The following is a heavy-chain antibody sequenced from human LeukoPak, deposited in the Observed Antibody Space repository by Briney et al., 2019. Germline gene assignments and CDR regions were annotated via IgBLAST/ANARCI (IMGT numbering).Heavy chain of an antibody. CDR3: ARDTDGGRGDDHAFDI. Sequence: SGGSLRLSCAASGFTFSSYGMHWVRQAPGKGLEWVAFIRYDGCNKYYADSVKGRFTISRDNSKNTLYLQMNSLRAEDTAVYYCARDTDGGRGDDHAFDIWGQGTMVTVSS. CDR1: GFTFSSYG. J-gene: IGHJ3*02. V-gene: IGHV3-30*02. CDR2: IRYDGCNK. D-gene: IGHD4-23*01.